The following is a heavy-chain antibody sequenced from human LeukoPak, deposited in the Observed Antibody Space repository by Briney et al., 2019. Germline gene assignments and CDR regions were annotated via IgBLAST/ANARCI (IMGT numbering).Heavy chain of an antibody. D-gene: IGHD3-22*01. CDR3: AREIGVTLYYFDY. Sequence: PSETLSLTCTVSGGSISSSSYYWGWIRQPPGKGLEWIGSIYYSGSTYYNPSLKSRVTISVDTSRNQFSLKLSSVTAADTAVYYCAREIGVTLYYFDYWGQGTLVTVSS. J-gene: IGHJ4*02. V-gene: IGHV4-39*02. CDR2: IYYSGST. CDR1: GGSISSSSYY.